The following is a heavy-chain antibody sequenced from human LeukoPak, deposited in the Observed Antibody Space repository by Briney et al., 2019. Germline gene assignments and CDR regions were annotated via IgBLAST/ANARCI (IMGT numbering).Heavy chain of an antibody. J-gene: IGHJ4*02. CDR2: IYYSGST. D-gene: IGHD1-26*01. CDR1: GGSISSSSYY. V-gene: IGHV4-39*01. Sequence: KPSETLSLTCTVSGGSISSSSYYWGWIRQPPGKGLEWIGSIYYSGSTYYNPSLKSRVTISVDTSKNQFSLKLSSVTAADTAVYYCARLACSGSYYWGQGTLVTVSS. CDR3: ARLACSGSYY.